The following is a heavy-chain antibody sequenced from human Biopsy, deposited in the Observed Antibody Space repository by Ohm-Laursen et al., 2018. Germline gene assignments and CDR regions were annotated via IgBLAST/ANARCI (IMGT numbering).Heavy chain of an antibody. V-gene: IGHV1-18*01. CDR3: ARVREGGLLDY. CDR2: VSTYNGNT. Sequence: SVKASCKGSGYIFTSFGVSWVRQAPGHGLEWMGWVSTYNGNTEYEQKFQGRVTMTTDTSANTAYMELRSLRSDDTAVYFCARVREGGLLDYWGQGILVTVSS. CDR1: GYIFTSFG. J-gene: IGHJ4*02. D-gene: IGHD3-16*01.